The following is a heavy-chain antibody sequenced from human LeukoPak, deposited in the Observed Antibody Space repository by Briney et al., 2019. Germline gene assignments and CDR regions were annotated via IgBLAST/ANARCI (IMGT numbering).Heavy chain of an antibody. V-gene: IGHV3-30-3*01. CDR3: ARTDDFLDY. CDR2: ISYDGDNK. CDR1: GFTFSNAW. Sequence: PGGSLRLSCAASGFTFSNAWMSWVRQAPGKGLEWVAVISYDGDNKYYADSMKGRFTISRDNSKNTLYLQMNSLRAEDTAVYYCARTDDFLDYWGQGTLVTVSS. D-gene: IGHD3-3*01. J-gene: IGHJ4*02.